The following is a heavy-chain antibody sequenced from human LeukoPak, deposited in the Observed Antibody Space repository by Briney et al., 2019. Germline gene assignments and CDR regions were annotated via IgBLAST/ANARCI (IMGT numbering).Heavy chain of an antibody. CDR2: ISFDGSNK. Sequence: GGSLRLSCAASTFTFSSYIMHWVRQAPGKGLEWVAAISFDGSNKGYAESVKGRFAISRDNSKNTMYLQMSSLSSEDTAVYYCARDSAPVWLYVGTYDVWGQGTMVSVSS. CDR1: TFTFSSYI. V-gene: IGHV3-30*09. CDR3: ARDSAPVWLYVGTYDV. J-gene: IGHJ3*01. D-gene: IGHD3-22*01.